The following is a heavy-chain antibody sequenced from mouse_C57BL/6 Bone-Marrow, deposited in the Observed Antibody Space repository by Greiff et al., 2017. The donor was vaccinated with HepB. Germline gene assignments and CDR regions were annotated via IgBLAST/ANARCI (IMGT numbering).Heavy chain of an antibody. CDR2: IYPGNSDT. Sequence: VQLQQSGTVLARPGASVKMSCKTSGYTFTSYWMHWVKQRPGQGLEWIGAIYPGNSDTSYNQKFKGKAKLTAVTSASTAYMELSSLTNEDSAVYYCTTYDYDGPYAMDYWGQGTSVTVSS. D-gene: IGHD2-4*01. CDR3: TTYDYDGPYAMDY. J-gene: IGHJ4*01. V-gene: IGHV1-5*01. CDR1: GYTFTSYW.